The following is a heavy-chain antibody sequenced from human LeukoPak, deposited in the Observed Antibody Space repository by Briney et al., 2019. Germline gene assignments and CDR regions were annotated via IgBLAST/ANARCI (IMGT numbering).Heavy chain of an antibody. Sequence: SETLSLTCSVSGDSISSFYWNWIRQSPGRGLEWIGNIHYSGSSIYNPSLRSRVTMSIDTSKKQFFLKLRSVTAADTAVYYCVLAPNSNWFDFWGQGTLVAVSS. CDR3: VLAPNSNWFDF. CDR1: GDSISSFY. J-gene: IGHJ4*02. D-gene: IGHD2-15*01. CDR2: IHYSGSS. V-gene: IGHV4-59*08.